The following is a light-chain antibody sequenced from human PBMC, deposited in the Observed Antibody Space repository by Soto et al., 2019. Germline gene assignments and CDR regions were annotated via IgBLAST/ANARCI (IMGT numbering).Light chain of an antibody. Sequence: QSVLTQPPSVSGAPGQRVTISCTGSSSNIGAGYDVHWYQQLPGTAPKLLIYGNSNRPSGVPDRFSGSKSGTSASLAITGLKAEDAADYYCQSYDSSLSALVFGGGTKLTVL. V-gene: IGLV1-40*01. CDR1: SSNIGAGYD. CDR3: QSYDSSLSALV. CDR2: GNS. J-gene: IGLJ2*01.